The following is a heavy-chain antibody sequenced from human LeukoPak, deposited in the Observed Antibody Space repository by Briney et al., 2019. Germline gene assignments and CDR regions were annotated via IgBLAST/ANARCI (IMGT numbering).Heavy chain of an antibody. V-gene: IGHV4-34*01. J-gene: IGHJ4*02. CDR1: GGSFSGYY. CDR3: ATSVAGYFDTSGYYFDY. Sequence: SETLSLTCAVYGGSFSGYYWSWIRQPPGKWLEWIGEINHSGSTNYIPSLKSRVTISVDTSKNQFSLKLTSVTAADTAVYYCATSVAGYFDTSGYYFDYWGQGTLVTVSS. CDR2: INHSGST. D-gene: IGHD3-22*01.